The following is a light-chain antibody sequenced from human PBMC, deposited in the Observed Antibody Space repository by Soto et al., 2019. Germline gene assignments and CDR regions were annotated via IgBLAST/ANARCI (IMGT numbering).Light chain of an antibody. J-gene: IGKJ1*01. CDR3: QQYNTWLWT. Sequence: EVVMTQSPATLSVSPGERATLSCRASQSVNANLAWYQQKPGQAPRLLIHGASNRATGIPARFSGSGFGTEFILTTSSLQSKDFAVDYCQQYNTWLWTFGEVTKVEI. CDR2: GAS. V-gene: IGKV3-15*01. CDR1: QSVNAN.